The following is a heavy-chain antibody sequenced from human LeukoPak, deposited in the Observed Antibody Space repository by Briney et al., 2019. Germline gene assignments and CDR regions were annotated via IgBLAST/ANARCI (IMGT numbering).Heavy chain of an antibody. CDR2: INPNSGVT. Sequence: GASVKVSCKASGYTFTDDYVHWVRQAPGRGLEWMGWINPNSGVTNYAQKFQGRVTMTRDTSISTAYMELSRLRSDDTAVYYCARSPDILTGENFDYWGQGTLVTVSS. CDR3: ARSPDILTGENFDY. J-gene: IGHJ4*02. V-gene: IGHV1-2*02. D-gene: IGHD3-9*01. CDR1: GYTFTDDY.